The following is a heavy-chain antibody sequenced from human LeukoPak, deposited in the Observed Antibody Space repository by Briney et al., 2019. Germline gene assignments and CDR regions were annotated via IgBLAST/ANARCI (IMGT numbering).Heavy chain of an antibody. Sequence: GGSLRLSCAASGFTFSSYSMNWVRQAPGKGLEWVSVIYSGGSTYYADSVKGRFTISRDNSKNTLYLQMNSLRAEDTAVYYCARAPYNWNYDYWGQGTLVTVSS. CDR2: IYSGGST. D-gene: IGHD1-7*01. CDR1: GFTFSSYS. V-gene: IGHV3-53*01. CDR3: ARAPYNWNYDY. J-gene: IGHJ4*02.